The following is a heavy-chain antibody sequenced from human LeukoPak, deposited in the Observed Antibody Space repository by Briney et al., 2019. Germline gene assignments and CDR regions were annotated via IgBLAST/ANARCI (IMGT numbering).Heavy chain of an antibody. CDR1: GFTFSSYS. D-gene: IGHD7-27*01. CDR2: ISSSSSRSGSSAI. J-gene: IGHJ4*02. Sequence: GGSLRLSCAASGFTFSSYSMNWVRQAPGKGLEWLSYISSSSSRSGSSAIYYADSVKGRFTISRDNAKNSLYLQMNSQRAEDTAVYYCARRPKTGKNFDYWGQGTLVTVSS. V-gene: IGHV3-48*01. CDR3: ARRPKTGKNFDY.